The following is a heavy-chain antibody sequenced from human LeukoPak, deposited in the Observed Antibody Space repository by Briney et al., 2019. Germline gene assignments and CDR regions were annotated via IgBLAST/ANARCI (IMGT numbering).Heavy chain of an antibody. D-gene: IGHD6-13*01. CDR1: GFTFSSYG. J-gene: IGHJ4*02. CDR3: ARSSWEYYFDY. CDR2: ISYDGSNK. V-gene: IGHV3-30*03. Sequence: GGSLRLSCAASGFTFSSYGMHWVRQAPGKGLEWVAVISYDGSNKYYADSVKGRFTISRDNAKNSLYLQMNSLRAEDTAVYYCARSSWEYYFDYWGQGTLVTVSS.